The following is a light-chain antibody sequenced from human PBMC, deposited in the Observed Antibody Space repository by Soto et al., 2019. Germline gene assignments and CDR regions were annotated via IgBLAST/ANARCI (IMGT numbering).Light chain of an antibody. V-gene: IGKV1-39*01. J-gene: IGKJ4*01. CDR3: QQTYSTPLT. CDR2: GAT. Sequence: DIQMTPSPSSLSASVGDRVTITCRASQSISAYLNWFQHKPGRAPKLLIYGATSLQSGVPSRFSGSGSGTDFTLTISSLQPEDFAAYYCQQTYSTPLTFGGGTKLEIK. CDR1: QSISAY.